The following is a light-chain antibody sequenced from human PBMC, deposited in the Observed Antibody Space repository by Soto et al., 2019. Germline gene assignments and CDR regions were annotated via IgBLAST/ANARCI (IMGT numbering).Light chain of an antibody. V-gene: IGKV3-11*01. J-gene: IGKJ5*01. Sequence: DIVLTQSPSTLSLSPGERAPLSCRASQSVSSYLAWYQQKPGQAPRLLIYDASNRATGIPARFSGSGSGTDFTLTISSLEPEDFAVYYCQQRSNWPITFCQGTRLEIK. CDR2: DAS. CDR1: QSVSSY. CDR3: QQRSNWPIT.